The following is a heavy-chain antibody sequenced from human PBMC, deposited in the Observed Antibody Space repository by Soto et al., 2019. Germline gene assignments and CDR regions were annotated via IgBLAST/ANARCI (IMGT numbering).Heavy chain of an antibody. CDR2: FYYSGST. D-gene: IGHD6-13*01. V-gene: IGHV4-39*01. CDR1: GASISSSSYS. J-gene: IGHJ4*02. Sequence: PSETLSLTCTVSGASISSSSYSWGWIRQPPGKGLEWLGTFYYSGSTYYNPSLMGRVTISVDTSKNQFSLKLSSVTAADTAVYYCARHSSSWPIFDYWGQGTLVTVSS. CDR3: ARHSSSWPIFDY.